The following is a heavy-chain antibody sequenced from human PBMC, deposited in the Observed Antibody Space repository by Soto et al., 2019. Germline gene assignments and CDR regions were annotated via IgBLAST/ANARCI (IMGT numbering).Heavy chain of an antibody. D-gene: IGHD6-19*01. V-gene: IGHV3-30*14. CDR2: VSHDGKSG. CDR1: GFTFSSYA. CDR3: ARLDKFNGGWS. J-gene: IGHJ4*02. Sequence: QVQLVESGGGVVQPGRSLRLSCAASGFTFSSYAMHWVRRAPGKGLEWVAAVSHDGKSGFYADSVSGRFTVSRDNSNSLVYLQMDRLRPADTALLYCARLDKFNGGWSWGQGTAVTVSS.